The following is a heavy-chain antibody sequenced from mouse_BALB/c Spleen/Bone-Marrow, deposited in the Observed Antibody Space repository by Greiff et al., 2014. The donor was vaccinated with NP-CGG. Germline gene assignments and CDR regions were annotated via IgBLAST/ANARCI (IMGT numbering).Heavy chain of an antibody. V-gene: IGHV2-6-5*01. CDR2: IWGVGTT. D-gene: IGHD2-4*01. CDR1: GFSLTDYG. J-gene: IGHJ3*01. Sequence: QVQLKELGPGLVAPSQSLSITCTVSGFSLTDYGVSWIRQPPGKGLEWLGVIWGVGTTYYNSALKSRLSISKDNSKSQVFLKMNSLQTDDTAIYYCAKIYYDFDGFAHWGQGTLVTVSA. CDR3: AKIYYDFDGFAH.